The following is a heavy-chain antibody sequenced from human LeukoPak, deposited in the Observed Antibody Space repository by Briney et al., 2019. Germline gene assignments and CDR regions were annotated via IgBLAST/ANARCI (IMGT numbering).Heavy chain of an antibody. Sequence: SETLSLTCTVSGGSISSYYWSWIRQPAGKGLEWIGRIYTSGSTNFNPSTRGTTYYNPSLKSRVTMSVDTSKNQFSLRLTSVTAADTALYFCAREANLGLRYLKFWGQGTLVAVSS. D-gene: IGHD3-9*01. V-gene: IGHV4-4*07. CDR2: IYTSGST. CDR1: GGSISSYY. CDR3: AREANLGLRYLKF. J-gene: IGHJ4*02.